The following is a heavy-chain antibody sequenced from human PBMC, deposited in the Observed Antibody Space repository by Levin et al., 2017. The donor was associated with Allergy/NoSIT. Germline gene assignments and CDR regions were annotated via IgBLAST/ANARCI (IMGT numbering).Heavy chain of an antibody. CDR2: IYSDGTT. J-gene: IGHJ6*02. CDR3: ARDLREDKHYGLDV. CDR1: IINVSRNF. V-gene: IGHV3-66*01. Sequence: LSLTCAASIINVSRNFMTWVRQAPGKGLEWVSVIYSDGTTYYADSVKGRFTISRDNSKNTLYLQMNSLRAEDTAVYYCARDLREDKHYGLDVWGQGTTVTVSS.